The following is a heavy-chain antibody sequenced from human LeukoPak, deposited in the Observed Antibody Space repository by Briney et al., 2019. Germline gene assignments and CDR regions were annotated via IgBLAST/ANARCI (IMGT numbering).Heavy chain of an antibody. J-gene: IGHJ4*02. V-gene: IGHV4-59*01. Sequence: PSETLSLTCTVSGGSISSYYWSWIRQPPGKGLEWIGYVYYSGSTKYNPSLKSRVTISVDTSKNQFSLKLSSVTAADTAVYYCARDRSGVGYSFDCWGQGTLVTVSS. D-gene: IGHD5-24*01. CDR1: GGSISSYY. CDR3: ARDRSGVGYSFDC. CDR2: VYYSGST.